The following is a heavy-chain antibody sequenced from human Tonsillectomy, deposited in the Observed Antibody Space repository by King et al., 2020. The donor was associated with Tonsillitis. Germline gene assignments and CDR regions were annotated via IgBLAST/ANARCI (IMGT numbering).Heavy chain of an antibody. CDR1: GGSISSRNW. D-gene: IGHD2-2*01. CDR3: SKRPAAVSQYYHMDV. Sequence: LQLQESGPGLLKPSGTLSLTCAVSGGSISSRNWWGWVRQPPGKGLEWIGEIYQSGTTHSNPSLKSRVTLSVDKPKNQFSLNLTSVTAADTAVYYCSKRPAAVSQYYHMDVWGKGTTVTVSS. J-gene: IGHJ6*03. CDR2: IYQSGTT. V-gene: IGHV4-4*02.